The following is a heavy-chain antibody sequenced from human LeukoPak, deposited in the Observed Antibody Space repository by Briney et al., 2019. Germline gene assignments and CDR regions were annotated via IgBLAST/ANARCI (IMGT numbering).Heavy chain of an antibody. CDR1: GGSISSSSYY. V-gene: IGHV4-39*07. CDR3: ARGRNRGYSYGSRINWFDP. CDR2: INHSGST. Sequence: PSETLSLTCTVSGGSISSSSYYWGWIRQPPGKGLEWIGEINHSGSTNYNPSLKSRVTISVDTSKNQFSLKLSSVTAADTAVYYCARGRNRGYSYGSRINWFDPWGQGTLVTVSS. J-gene: IGHJ5*02. D-gene: IGHD5-18*01.